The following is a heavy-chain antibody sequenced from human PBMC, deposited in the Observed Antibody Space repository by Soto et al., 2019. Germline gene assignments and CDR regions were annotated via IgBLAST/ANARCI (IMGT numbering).Heavy chain of an antibody. D-gene: IGHD2-8*01. CDR2: VSAYNGNT. V-gene: IGHV1-18*01. CDR3: ARYCTNGVCYFRFDY. J-gene: IGHJ4*02. Sequence: QVQLVQSGAEVKKPGASVKVSCKASGYTFTSYGISWVRQAPGQGLEWMGWVSAYNGNTNNAQKLQGRVTMTTDTSTSTAYMELRSLRSDDTAVYYCARYCTNGVCYFRFDYWGQGTLVTVSS. CDR1: GYTFTSYG.